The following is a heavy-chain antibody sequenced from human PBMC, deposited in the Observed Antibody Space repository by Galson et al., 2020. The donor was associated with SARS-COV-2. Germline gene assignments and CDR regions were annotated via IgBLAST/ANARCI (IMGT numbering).Heavy chain of an antibody. CDR2: INHNGST. J-gene: IGHJ4*02. V-gene: IGHV4-34*01. D-gene: IGHD5-12*01. Sequence: SETLSLTCAVYGGSFSGYYWSWIRQPPGKGLEWIGEINHNGSTNYNPSLKSRVTISVDTSKNQFSLKLSSVTAADTAVYYCARKGGWGYSGYEYYFDYWGQGTLVTVSS. CDR3: ARKGGWGYSGYEYYFDY. CDR1: GGSFSGYY.